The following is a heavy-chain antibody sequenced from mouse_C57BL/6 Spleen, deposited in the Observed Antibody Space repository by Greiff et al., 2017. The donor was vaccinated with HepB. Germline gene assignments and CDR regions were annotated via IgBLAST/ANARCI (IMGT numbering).Heavy chain of an antibody. CDR2: IYPGSGST. CDR1: GYTFTSYW. D-gene: IGHD1-1*01. V-gene: IGHV1-55*01. J-gene: IGHJ1*03. CDR3: ARCPTTVVFYWYVDV. Sequence: QVQLQQPGAELVKPGASVKMSCKASGYTFTSYWITWVKQRPGQGLEWIGDIYPGSGSTNYNEKFKSKATLTVDTSASTAYMQLSSLTSEDSAVYYCARCPTTVVFYWYVDVWGTGTTVTVSS.